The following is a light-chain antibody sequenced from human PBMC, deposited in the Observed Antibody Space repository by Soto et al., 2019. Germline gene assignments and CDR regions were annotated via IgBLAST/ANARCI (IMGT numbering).Light chain of an antibody. CDR2: GAS. Sequence: EIVMTQSPATLSMSPGEVATLSCTASQSVNRNVAWYQQRLGQAPRLLIFGASTRASGVPDRFSGSGSGTEFTLTISSLEPEDFAVYYCQQRSNWPRWTFGQGTKVDIK. CDR3: QQRSNWPRWT. J-gene: IGKJ1*01. CDR1: QSVNRN. V-gene: IGKV3-15*01.